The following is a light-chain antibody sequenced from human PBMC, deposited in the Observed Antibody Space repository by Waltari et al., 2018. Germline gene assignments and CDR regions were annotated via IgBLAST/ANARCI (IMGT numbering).Light chain of an antibody. J-gene: IGKJ2*01. V-gene: IGKV1-39*01. CDR2: AAS. Sequence: DIQMTQSPSSLSASVGDRVTITCRASQSISNYLNWYQQKPGKAPKLLIYAASSLQSGVPSGFSGSGSGTDFTLTISSLQPEDFASYSCQQSYRIPYTFGQGTKLEIK. CDR3: QQSYRIPYT. CDR1: QSISNY.